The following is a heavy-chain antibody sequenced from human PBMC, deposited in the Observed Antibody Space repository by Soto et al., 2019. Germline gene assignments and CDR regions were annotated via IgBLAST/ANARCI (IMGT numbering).Heavy chain of an antibody. CDR2: ISSSSSYI. CDR1: GFTFSSYS. J-gene: IGHJ5*02. V-gene: IGHV3-21*01. CDR3: ARSGGTRVNWFDP. D-gene: IGHD1-1*01. Sequence: EVQLVESGGGLVKPGGSLRLSCAASGFTFSSYSMNWVRQAPGKGLEWVSSISSSSSYIYYADSVKGRFTISRDNAKNSLYLQMNSLRAEDTAVYYCARSGGTRVNWFDPWGQGTLVTVSS.